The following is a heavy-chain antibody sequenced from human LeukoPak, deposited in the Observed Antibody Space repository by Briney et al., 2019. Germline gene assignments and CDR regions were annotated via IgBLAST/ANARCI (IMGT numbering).Heavy chain of an antibody. CDR1: GASINSSTYY. Sequence: ESSETLSLTCTVSGASINSSTYYWDWLRQAPGKGLEWIGSIYNSGSTYYNPSLKSRVTISVDTSKNQFSLKLSSVTAADTAIYYCARQDYDYAWGILTPKRGFGPWGQGTLVTVSS. CDR2: IYNSGST. D-gene: IGHD3-16*01. J-gene: IGHJ5*02. V-gene: IGHV4-39*01. CDR3: ARQDYDYAWGILTPKRGFGP.